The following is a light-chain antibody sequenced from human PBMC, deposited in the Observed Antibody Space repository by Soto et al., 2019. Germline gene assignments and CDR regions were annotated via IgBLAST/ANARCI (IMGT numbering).Light chain of an antibody. J-gene: IGKJ2*01. Sequence: EIVLTQSPATLSLSPGERVTLSCRASQSVSSYLVWYQQKSGQAPRLLIYDASKRATGVPARFSGSGSGTDFTLTISGLEPDDFVVYYCQQRSNWPYTFGQGTKLELK. V-gene: IGKV3-11*01. CDR3: QQRSNWPYT. CDR2: DAS. CDR1: QSVSSY.